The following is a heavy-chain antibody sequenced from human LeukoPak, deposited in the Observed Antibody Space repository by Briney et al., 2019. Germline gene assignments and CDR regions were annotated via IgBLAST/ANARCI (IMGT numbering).Heavy chain of an antibody. CDR3: ARIGAAAGTWWFDP. Sequence: SETLSLTCTISGGSISSDYWSWIRQPPGEGLEWIGYIYYTGSTNSNPSLKSRVTISVDTSKNQFSLRLSSVTAADTAVYYCARIGAAAGTWWFDPWGQGTLVTVSS. CDR2: IYYTGST. J-gene: IGHJ5*02. CDR1: GGSISSDY. D-gene: IGHD6-13*01. V-gene: IGHV4-59*01.